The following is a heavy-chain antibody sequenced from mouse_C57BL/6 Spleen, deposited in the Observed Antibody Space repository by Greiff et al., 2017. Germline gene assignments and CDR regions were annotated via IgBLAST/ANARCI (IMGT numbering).Heavy chain of an antibody. D-gene: IGHD2-4*01. CDR2: IYPGDGDT. V-gene: IGHV1-82*01. CDR1: GYAFSSSW. CDR3: ARGDYDYDPFAY. Sequence: VQLQQSGPELVKPGASVKISCKASGYAFSSSWMNWVKQRPGKGLEWIGRIYPGDGDTNYNGKFKGKATLTADKSSSTAYMPLSSLTSEDSAVYCGARGDYDYDPFAYWGQGTLVTVSA. J-gene: IGHJ3*01.